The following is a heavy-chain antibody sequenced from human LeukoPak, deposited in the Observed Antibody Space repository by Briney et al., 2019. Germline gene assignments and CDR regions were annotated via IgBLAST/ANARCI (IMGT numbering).Heavy chain of an antibody. V-gene: IGHV1-8*01. CDR3: ARGSNAFDI. CDR2: MNPNSGNT. Sequence: GASVTVSCKASAYTFTSYDINWVRQATGQGIEWKGWMNPNSGNTGYAQTFQGRVTMTRNTSISTAYMELSSLRSEDTAVYYCARGSNAFDIWGQGTMVTVSS. J-gene: IGHJ3*02. CDR1: AYTFTSYD.